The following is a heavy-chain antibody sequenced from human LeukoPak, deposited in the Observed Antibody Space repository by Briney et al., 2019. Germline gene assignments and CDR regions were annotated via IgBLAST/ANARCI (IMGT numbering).Heavy chain of an antibody. CDR2: MNPNSGNT. D-gene: IGHD3-10*01. J-gene: IGHJ6*02. Sequence: GASVKVSCKASGYTFTSYDINWVRQATGQGLEWMGWMNPNSGNTGYAQKFQGRVTMTRNTSISTAYMELSSLRSEDTAVYYCARGGVSGSGSYYPNYYYYGMDVWGQGTTVTVSS. CDR3: ARGGVSGSGSYYPNYYYYGMDV. V-gene: IGHV1-8*01. CDR1: GYTFTSYD.